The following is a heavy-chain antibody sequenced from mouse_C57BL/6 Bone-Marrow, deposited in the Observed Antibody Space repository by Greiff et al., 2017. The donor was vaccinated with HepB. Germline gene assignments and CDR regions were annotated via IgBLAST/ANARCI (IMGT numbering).Heavy chain of an antibody. Sequence: VQLQQSGAELVRPGTSVKVSCKASGYAFTNYLIEWVKQRPGQGLEWIGVINPGSGGTNYNEKFKGKATLTADKSSSTASMQLSSLTSEDSAVYFCARSGLRRGGYFDYWGQGTTLTVSS. V-gene: IGHV1-54*01. CDR3: ARSGLRRGGYFDY. J-gene: IGHJ2*01. CDR1: GYAFTNYL. D-gene: IGHD2-4*01. CDR2: INPGSGGT.